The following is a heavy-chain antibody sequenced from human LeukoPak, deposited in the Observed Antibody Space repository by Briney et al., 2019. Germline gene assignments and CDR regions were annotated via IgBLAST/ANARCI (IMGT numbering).Heavy chain of an antibody. CDR3: AREEMPGKFDY. CDR2: IYHSGNT. D-gene: IGHD1-26*01. J-gene: IGHJ4*02. Sequence: SETLSLTCTVSGYSISSGYYWAWIRQPPGKGLQWIGNIYHSGNTNYNPSLKSRVAISLDKSSNQFSLRLTSVTAADTAMYFCAREEMPGKFDYWGQGILVTVSS. V-gene: IGHV4-38-2*02. CDR1: GYSISSGYY.